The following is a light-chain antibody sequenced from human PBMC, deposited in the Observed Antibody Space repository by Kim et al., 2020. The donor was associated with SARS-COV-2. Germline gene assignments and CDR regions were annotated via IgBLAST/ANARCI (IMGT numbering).Light chain of an antibody. J-gene: IGLJ3*02. V-gene: IGLV3-19*01. CDR1: RLRSYY. CDR2: GKN. CDR3: NSRDSSGNTWV. Sequence: ASGQTVRTTCQGDRLRSYYAIWYQQKPGQAPVLIIYGKNNRPSGIPDRFCGSSSGNTASLTITGAQAEDEADYYFNSRDSSGNTWVFGGGTQLTVL.